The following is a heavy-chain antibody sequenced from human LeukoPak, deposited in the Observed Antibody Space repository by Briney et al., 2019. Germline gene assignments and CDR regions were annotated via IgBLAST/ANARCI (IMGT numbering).Heavy chain of an antibody. CDR3: ARVGYYESSGYYEY. J-gene: IGHJ4*02. CDR1: GDTLTDDY. Sequence: ASVRVSCKASGDTLTDDYMHWVRQAPGQGLEWMGRINPNSGGTNYAQKFQGRVTMTRDTSISTVYMELSRLRSDDTAVYYCARVGYYESSGYYEYWGQGTLVTVSS. CDR2: INPNSGGT. D-gene: IGHD3-22*01. V-gene: IGHV1-2*06.